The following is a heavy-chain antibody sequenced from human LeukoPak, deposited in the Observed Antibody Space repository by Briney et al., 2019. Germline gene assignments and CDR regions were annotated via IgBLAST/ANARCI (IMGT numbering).Heavy chain of an antibody. V-gene: IGHV1-2*04. CDR1: GYTFTGYY. D-gene: IGHD1-26*01. J-gene: IGHJ4*02. Sequence: ASVKVSCKASGYTFTGYYMHWVRQAPGQGLEWMGWINPNSGGTNYAQNFQGWVTMTRDTSISTTYMELSRLRSEDTAVYYCARAVGATIRYFDYWGQGTLVTVSS. CDR2: INPNSGGT. CDR3: ARAVGATIRYFDY.